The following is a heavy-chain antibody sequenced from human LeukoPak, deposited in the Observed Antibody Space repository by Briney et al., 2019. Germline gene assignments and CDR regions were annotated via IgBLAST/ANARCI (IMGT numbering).Heavy chain of an antibody. Sequence: PSETLSLTCTVSGGSISSGDYYWSWIRQPPGKGLEWIGYIYYSGSTYYNPSLKSRVTISVDTSKNQFSLKLSSVTAADTAVYYCARVRATLTFDYWGQGTLVTVSS. D-gene: IGHD5-12*01. CDR3: ARVRATLTFDY. J-gene: IGHJ4*02. CDR2: IYYSGST. CDR1: GGSISSGDYY. V-gene: IGHV4-30-4*01.